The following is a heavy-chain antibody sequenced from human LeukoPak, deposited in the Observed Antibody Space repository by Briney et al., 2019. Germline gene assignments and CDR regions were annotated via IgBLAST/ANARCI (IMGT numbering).Heavy chain of an antibody. CDR3: AKDLRGGLYGMDV. J-gene: IGHJ6*02. D-gene: IGHD3-10*01. Sequence: GGSLRLSCAASGFTFSSYAMSWVRQAPGKGLEWVSTISGSGGSTYYADSVKGRFTISRDNSKNTLYLQMNSLRAEDTAVYYCAKDLRGGLYGMDVWGQGITVTVSS. CDR1: GFTFSSYA. CDR2: ISGSGGST. V-gene: IGHV3-23*01.